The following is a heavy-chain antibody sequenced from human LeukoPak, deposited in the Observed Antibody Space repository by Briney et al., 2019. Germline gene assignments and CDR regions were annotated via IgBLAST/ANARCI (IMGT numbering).Heavy chain of an antibody. V-gene: IGHV5-51*01. CDR1: GYSLTSYW. J-gene: IGHJ4*02. Sequence: GESLKISCKGSGYSLTSYWIGWVRQMPGKGLEWMGIIYPGDSDTRYSPSFQGQVTISADKSISTAYLQWSSLKASDTAMYYCARYYYDSSGYYPSAFDYWGQGTLVTVSS. D-gene: IGHD3-22*01. CDR2: IYPGDSDT. CDR3: ARYYYDSSGYYPSAFDY.